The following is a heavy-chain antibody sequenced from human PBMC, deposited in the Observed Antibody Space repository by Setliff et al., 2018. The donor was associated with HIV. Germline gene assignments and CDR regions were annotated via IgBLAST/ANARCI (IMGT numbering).Heavy chain of an antibody. D-gene: IGHD2-15*01. CDR3: ARDPRPFGGNSADAFDM. CDR2: IFYSGTT. V-gene: IGHV4-30-4*08. Sequence: PSETLSLTCSVSGDSINSGDSYWSWIRRPPGKGLEWIGYIFYSGTTYYNPSLQSRVAISLDASKNQFSLRLSSVTAADTAMYYCARDPRPFGGNSADAFDMWGQGTMVTVSS. J-gene: IGHJ3*02. CDR1: GDSINSGDSY.